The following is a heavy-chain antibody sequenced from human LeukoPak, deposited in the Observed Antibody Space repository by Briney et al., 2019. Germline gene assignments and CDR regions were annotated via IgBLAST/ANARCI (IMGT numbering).Heavy chain of an antibody. CDR1: GYTFTGYY. CDR2: INPNSGGT. CDR3: ARVGVGATPINWFDP. Sequence: ASVKVSCKASGYTFTGYYMHWVRQAPGQGLEWMGWINPNSGGTNYAQKFQGRVTMTRDASTSTVYMELSSLRSEDTAVYYCARVGVGATPINWFDPWGQGTLVTVSS. V-gene: IGHV1-2*02. D-gene: IGHD1-26*01. J-gene: IGHJ5*02.